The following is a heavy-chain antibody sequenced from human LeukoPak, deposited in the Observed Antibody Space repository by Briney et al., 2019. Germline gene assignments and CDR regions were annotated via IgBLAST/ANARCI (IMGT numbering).Heavy chain of an antibody. D-gene: IGHD3-3*01. CDR3: ARVSGFWSGYPNWFDP. J-gene: IGHJ5*02. Sequence: SETLSLTCTVSGGSISSYYWSWIRQPPGKGLEWIGYIYYSGGTNYNPSLKSRVTISVDTSKNQFSLKLSSVTAADTAVYYCARVSGFWSGYPNWFDPWGQGTLVTVSS. CDR2: IYYSGGT. CDR1: GGSISSYY. V-gene: IGHV4-59*01.